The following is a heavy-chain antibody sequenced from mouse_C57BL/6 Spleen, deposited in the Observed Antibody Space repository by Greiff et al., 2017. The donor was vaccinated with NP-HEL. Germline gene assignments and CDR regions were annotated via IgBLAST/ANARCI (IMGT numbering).Heavy chain of an antibody. CDR3: ARSKSDYGSSFYYFDY. CDR1: GYTFTNYW. CDR2: IYPGGGYT. J-gene: IGHJ2*01. Sequence: VKLLESGAELVRPGTSVKMSCKASGYTFTNYWIGWAKQRPGHGLEWIGDIYPGGGYTNYNEKFKGKATLTADKSSSTAYMQFSSLTSEDSAIYYCARSKSDYGSSFYYFDYWGQGTTLTVSS. V-gene: IGHV1-63*01. D-gene: IGHD1-1*01.